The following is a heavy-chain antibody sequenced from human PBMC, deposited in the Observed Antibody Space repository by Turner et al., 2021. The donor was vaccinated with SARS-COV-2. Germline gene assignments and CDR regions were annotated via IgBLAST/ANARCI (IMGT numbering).Heavy chain of an antibody. CDR1: GYTLTELS. CDR2: FDPEDAET. CDR3: ATGYAYCGGDCSIHY. D-gene: IGHD2-21*02. Sequence: QVQLVQSGAEVKKPGASVKVSCKVSGYTLTELSMHWVRQAPGKGLECMGGFDPEDAETIYAQKFQGRVTMTEDTSTDTAYMELSSLRSEDTAVYYCATGYAYCGGDCSIHYWGQGTLVTVPS. J-gene: IGHJ4*02. V-gene: IGHV1-24*01.